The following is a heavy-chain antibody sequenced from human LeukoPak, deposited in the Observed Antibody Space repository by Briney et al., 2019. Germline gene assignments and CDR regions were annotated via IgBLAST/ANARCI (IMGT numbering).Heavy chain of an antibody. D-gene: IGHD5-24*01. J-gene: IGHJ6*03. CDR3: AKGGAATMRDGYNYYYYYMEV. CDR2: ISGSGGHT. CDR1: GFSLRSHW. V-gene: IGHV3-23*01. Sequence: CGSLTLSYVASGFSLRSHWMHWVRQAPGARLEWASLISGSGGHTYYGDSVKDRFPISRDNSTNRLYLQMNSLRPEDTAVYYCAKGGAATMRDGYNYYYYYMEVWGRGTTVTVSS.